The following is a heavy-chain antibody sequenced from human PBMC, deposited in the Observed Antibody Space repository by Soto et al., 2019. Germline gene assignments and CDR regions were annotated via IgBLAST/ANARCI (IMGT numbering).Heavy chain of an antibody. Sequence: PGGSLRLSCAASGFTFSSYGMHWVRQAPGKGLEWVAVISYDGSNKYYADSVKGRFTISRDNSKNTLYLQMNSLRAEDTAVYYCAKDLTQVDYYYYYYGMDVWGQGTTVTVSS. CDR2: ISYDGSNK. CDR3: AKDLTQVDYYYYYYGMDV. CDR1: GFTFSSYG. V-gene: IGHV3-30*18. D-gene: IGHD7-27*01. J-gene: IGHJ6*02.